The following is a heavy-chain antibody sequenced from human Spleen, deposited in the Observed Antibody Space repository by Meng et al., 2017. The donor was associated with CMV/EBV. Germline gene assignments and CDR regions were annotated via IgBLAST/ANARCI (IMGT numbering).Heavy chain of an antibody. CDR3: ARQEYSSSSGMDV. D-gene: IGHD6-6*01. J-gene: IGHJ6*02. CDR2: IYPADSDT. V-gene: IGHV5-51*01. Sequence: GESLKVSCKGSGYSFTTYWIAWVRQMPGKGLEWMGIIYPADSDTRYSPSFQGQVTISVDKSTSTAYLQWSSLKASDTAMYYCARQEYSSSSGMDVWGQGTTVTVSS. CDR1: GYSFTTYW.